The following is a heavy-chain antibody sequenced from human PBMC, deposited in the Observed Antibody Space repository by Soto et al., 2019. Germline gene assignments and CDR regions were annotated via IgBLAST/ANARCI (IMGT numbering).Heavy chain of an antibody. V-gene: IGHV2-5*02. CDR3: AHRRGGSSWNDGLFDF. J-gene: IGHJ4*02. CDR2: IYWDDDK. Sequence: QITLKESGPTLVEPTEALALTCSFSGFSLTNSPVGVGWFRQPPGRALEWLAVIYWDDDKRYNPSLKTRISMTKDTSRNQVALTMTDMEPKDTATYFCAHRRGGSSWNDGLFDFWGQGFPVTVS. CDR1: GFSLTNSPVG. D-gene: IGHD1-1*01.